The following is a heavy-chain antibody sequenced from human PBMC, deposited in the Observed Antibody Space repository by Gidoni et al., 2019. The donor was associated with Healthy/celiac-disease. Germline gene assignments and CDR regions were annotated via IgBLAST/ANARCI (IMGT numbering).Heavy chain of an antibody. CDR3: AKDRNYYGSGPWFDP. CDR1: GFTFSGYA. D-gene: IGHD3-10*01. CDR2: ISGSGGST. Sequence: EVQLLESVGGLVQHGGSLRLSCAASGFTFSGYAMSWVRQAPGKGLAWVSAISGSGGSTYYADSVKGRFTISRDNSKNTLYLQMNSLRAEDTAVYYCAKDRNYYGSGPWFDPWGQGTLVTVSS. V-gene: IGHV3-23*01. J-gene: IGHJ5*02.